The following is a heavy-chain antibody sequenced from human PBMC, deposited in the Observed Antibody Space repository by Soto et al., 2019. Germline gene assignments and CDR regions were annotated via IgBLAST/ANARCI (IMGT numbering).Heavy chain of an antibody. V-gene: IGHV3-23*01. J-gene: IGHJ3*02. CDR1: GFTFSSYA. Sequence: EVQLLESGGGLVQPGGSLRLSCAASGFTFSSYAMSWVRQAPGKGLEWVSAISGSGGSTYYADSVKGRFTISRDNSKNTLYLQMNSLRAEDTAVYYCAKLVAGSAAPSPNDAFDIWGQGTMVTVSS. CDR3: AKLVAGSAAPSPNDAFDI. CDR2: ISGSGGST. D-gene: IGHD6-13*01.